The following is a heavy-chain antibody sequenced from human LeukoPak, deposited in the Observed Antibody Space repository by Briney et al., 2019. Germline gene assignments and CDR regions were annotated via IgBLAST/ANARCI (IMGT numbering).Heavy chain of an antibody. D-gene: IGHD3-10*01. V-gene: IGHV3-33*01. CDR3: ARDAHGGTMVRGVINPANPGMDV. CDR2: IWYDGSKT. CDR1: GFTFSGYG. J-gene: IGHJ6*02. Sequence: GGSLRLSCVASGFTFSGYGMHWVRQAPGKGLEWVAVIWYDGSKTYYADSVKGRFTISRDNSKDTLYLQMNSLRAEDTAVYYCARDAHGGTMVRGVINPANPGMDVWGQGTPVTVSS.